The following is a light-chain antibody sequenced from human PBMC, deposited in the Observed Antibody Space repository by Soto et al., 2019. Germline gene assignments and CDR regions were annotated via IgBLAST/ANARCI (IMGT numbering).Light chain of an antibody. CDR3: QQDNSCPPLT. CDR2: GAS. Sequence: EIVMTQSPATLSVSPGERATLSCRASQSVSSNLAWYQQKPGQAPRLLIYGASTRATGIPARFSGSGSGTEFTLTISILQSEDLAVYYGQQDNSCPPLTFGGGTKVDIK. J-gene: IGKJ4*01. CDR1: QSVSSN. V-gene: IGKV3-15*01.